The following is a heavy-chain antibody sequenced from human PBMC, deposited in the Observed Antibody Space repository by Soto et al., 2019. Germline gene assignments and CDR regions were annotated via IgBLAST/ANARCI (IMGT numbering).Heavy chain of an antibody. CDR1: GFTFSSYA. CDR2: ISYDGSNK. J-gene: IGHJ4*02. V-gene: IGHV3-30-3*01. CDR3: ARDTSAVTGTTGDFDY. Sequence: QVQLVESGGGVVQPGRSLRLSCAASGFTFSSYAMHWVRQAPGKGLEWVAVISYDGSNKYYADSVKGRFTISRDNSKNTLYLQMNSLRAEDTAVYYCARDTSAVTGTTGDFDYWGQGTLVTVSS. D-gene: IGHD1-20*01.